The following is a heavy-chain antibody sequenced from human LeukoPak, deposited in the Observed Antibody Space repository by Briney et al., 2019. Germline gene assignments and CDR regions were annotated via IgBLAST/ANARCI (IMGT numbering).Heavy chain of an antibody. CDR3: AKVVSGWYPDAFHS. CDR2: INPNNGGA. Sequence: GSSVKVSCKASGYTFTGYYMHWVRQAPGQGLEWIGWINPNNGGAKYAQKFQGRVTMTRDTSISTAYMELSSLRSDDTAVYYCAKVVSGWYPDAFHSWGQGTMVTVSS. J-gene: IGHJ3*01. D-gene: IGHD6-19*01. CDR1: GYTFTGYY. V-gene: IGHV1-2*02.